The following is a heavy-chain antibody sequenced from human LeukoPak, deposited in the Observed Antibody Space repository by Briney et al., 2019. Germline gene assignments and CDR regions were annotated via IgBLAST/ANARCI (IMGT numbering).Heavy chain of an antibody. Sequence: SGGSLRLSCAASGFTFSSYAMSWVRQAPGKGLEWVSAISGSGGSTYYADSVKGRFTISRDNSKNTLYLQMNSLRAEDTAVYYCARDFYDFWSGYAPHFGYWGQGTLVTVSS. CDR2: ISGSGGST. CDR3: ARDFYDFWSGYAPHFGY. CDR1: GFTFSSYA. J-gene: IGHJ4*02. D-gene: IGHD3-3*01. V-gene: IGHV3-23*01.